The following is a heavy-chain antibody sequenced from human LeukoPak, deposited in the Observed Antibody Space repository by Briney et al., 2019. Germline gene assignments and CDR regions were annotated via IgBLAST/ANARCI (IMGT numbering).Heavy chain of an antibody. V-gene: IGHV3-11*06. CDR3: ARDHRPDYGSGSYFDY. Sequence: GGSLRLSCAASGFTFSDYYMSWIRQAPGKGLEWVSYISSSSSYTNYADSVKGRFTISRDNAKNSLYLQTNSLRAEDTAVYYCARDHRPDYGSGSYFDYWGQGTLVTVSS. CDR1: GFTFSDYY. J-gene: IGHJ4*02. D-gene: IGHD3-10*01. CDR2: ISSSSSYT.